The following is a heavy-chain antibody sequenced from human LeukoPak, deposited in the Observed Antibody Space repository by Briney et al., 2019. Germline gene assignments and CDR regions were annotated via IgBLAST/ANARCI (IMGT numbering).Heavy chain of an antibody. CDR2: INPITGGT. V-gene: IGHV1-46*01. CDR1: GYTFTNHY. Sequence: ASVRVSCKASGYTFTNHYINWVRQDPGQGLEWMGIINPITGGTDSAQKFQDRVTLTRDTSTTTFYMELGRLRSEDTAVYYCARSEYYGAGSFDYWGQGTLVTVSS. J-gene: IGHJ4*02. D-gene: IGHD3-10*01. CDR3: ARSEYYGAGSFDY.